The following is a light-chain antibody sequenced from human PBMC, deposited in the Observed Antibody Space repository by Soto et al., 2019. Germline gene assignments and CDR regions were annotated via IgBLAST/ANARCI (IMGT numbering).Light chain of an antibody. CDR3: SSYTSNSSWV. V-gene: IGLV2-14*01. J-gene: IGLJ3*02. Sequence: QSALTQPASVSGSPGQSITISCTGTSSDVGGYNYVSWYQQHPGKAPKLMIYEVSNRPSGVSNRFSGSKSGNTASLTISGLHAEDEDDYYCSSYTSNSSWVFGGGTKLTVL. CDR1: SSDVGGYNY. CDR2: EVS.